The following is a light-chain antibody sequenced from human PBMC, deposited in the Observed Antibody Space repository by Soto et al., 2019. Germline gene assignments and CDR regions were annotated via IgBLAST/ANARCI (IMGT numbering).Light chain of an antibody. Sequence: QSALTQPASVSGSPGQSITISCTGTTSDVGRYNYVSWYQQHPGKAPKLIIYDVSNRPSGVSNRFSGSKSGNTASLTISGLHAEDEAYYYCNSYTSSSPYVFGTGTKVTVL. CDR2: DVS. CDR1: TSDVGRYNY. CDR3: NSYTSSSPYV. V-gene: IGLV2-14*01. J-gene: IGLJ1*01.